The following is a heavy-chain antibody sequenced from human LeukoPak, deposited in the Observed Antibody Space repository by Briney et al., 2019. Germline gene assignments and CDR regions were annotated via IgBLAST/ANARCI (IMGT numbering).Heavy chain of an antibody. CDR3: AGPIDDYYDSSGYGRDAFDI. CDR1: GGSISSSSYS. CDR2: IYYSGST. V-gene: IGHV4-39*01. D-gene: IGHD3-22*01. Sequence: SETLSLTCTVSGGSISSSSYSWGWIRQPPGKGLEWIGRIYYSGSTYYNPSLKSRVTISVDTSKNQFSLKLSSVTAADTAVYYCAGPIDDYYDSSGYGRDAFDIWGQGTMVTVSS. J-gene: IGHJ3*02.